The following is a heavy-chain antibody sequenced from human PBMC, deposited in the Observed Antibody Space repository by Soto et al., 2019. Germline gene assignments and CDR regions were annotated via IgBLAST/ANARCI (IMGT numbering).Heavy chain of an antibody. Sequence: ASVKVSCKASGYTFTGYYMHWVRQAPGQGLEWMGWINPNSGGTNYAQKFQGWVTMTRDTSISTAYMELSRLRSDDTAVYYCARDLLLVADIAFDDWGQGTMVTV. CDR3: ARDLLLVADIAFDD. CDR1: GYTFTGYY. J-gene: IGHJ3*01. CDR2: INPNSGGT. D-gene: IGHD2-15*01. V-gene: IGHV1-2*04.